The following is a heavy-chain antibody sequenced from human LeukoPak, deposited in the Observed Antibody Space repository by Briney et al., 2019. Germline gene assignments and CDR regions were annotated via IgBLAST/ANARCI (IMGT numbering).Heavy chain of an antibody. V-gene: IGHV3-48*04. D-gene: IGHD3-10*01. J-gene: IGHJ4*02. CDR2: ISSSSSTI. CDR3: ARDVSRAMVRGYDAFDI. CDR1: GFTFSSYS. Sequence: GGSLRLSCAASGFTFSSYSMNWVRQAPGKGLEWVSYISSSSSTIYYADSVKGRFTISRDNAKNSLYLQMNSLRAEDTAVYYCARDVSRAMVRGYDAFDIWGQGTLVTVSS.